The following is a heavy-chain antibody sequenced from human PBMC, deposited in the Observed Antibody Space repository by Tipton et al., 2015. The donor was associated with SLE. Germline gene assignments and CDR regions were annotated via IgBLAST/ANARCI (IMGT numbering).Heavy chain of an antibody. CDR2: IYYSGST. J-gene: IGHJ4*02. Sequence: TLSLTCTVSGGSISSSSYYWGWIRQPPGKGLEWIGSIYYSGSTYYNPSLKSRVTISVDTSKNQFSLKLSSVTAADTAVYYCASPYGSGSYHDYWGQGTLVTVSS. CDR1: GGSISSSSYY. V-gene: IGHV4-39*01. D-gene: IGHD3-10*01. CDR3: ASPYGSGSYHDY.